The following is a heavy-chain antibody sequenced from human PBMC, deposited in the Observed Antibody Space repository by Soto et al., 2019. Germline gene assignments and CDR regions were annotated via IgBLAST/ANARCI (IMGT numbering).Heavy chain of an antibody. J-gene: IGHJ6*02. CDR2: ISYDGSNK. V-gene: IGHV3-30*18. CDR1: GFTFSSYG. D-gene: IGHD1-26*01. CDR3: AKDVVVGATPGLGDYYYYYGMDV. Sequence: QVQLVESGGGVVQPGRSLRLSCAASGFTFSSYGMHWVRQAPGKGLEWEAVISYDGSNKYYADSVKGRFTISRDNSKNTLYLQMNSLRAEDTAVYYCAKDVVVGATPGLGDYYYYYGMDVWGQGTTVTVSS.